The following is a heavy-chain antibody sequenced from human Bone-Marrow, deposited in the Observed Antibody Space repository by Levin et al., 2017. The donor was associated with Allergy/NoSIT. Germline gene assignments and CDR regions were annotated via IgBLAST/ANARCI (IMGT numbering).Heavy chain of an antibody. V-gene: IGHV4-61*01. Sequence: SETLSLTCTVSGGSVSSGSYYWSWIRQPPGKGLEWIGYIYYSGSTNYNPSLKSRVTISVDTSKNQFSLKLSSVTAADTAVYYCARDSSSGWYRWGQGTLVTVSS. CDR2: IYYSGST. CDR3: ARDSSSGWYR. D-gene: IGHD6-19*01. CDR1: GGSVSSGSYY. J-gene: IGHJ4*02.